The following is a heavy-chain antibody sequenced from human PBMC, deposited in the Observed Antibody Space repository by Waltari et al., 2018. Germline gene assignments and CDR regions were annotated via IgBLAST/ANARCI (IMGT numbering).Heavy chain of an antibody. V-gene: IGHV4-4*07. CDR1: GGSISSYY. J-gene: IGHJ4*02. CDR2: IYTSGST. CDR3: ASGYYYYDSSGSAGFDY. Sequence: QVQLQESGPGLVKPSETLSLTCTVSGGSISSYYWSWIRQPAGKGLEWIGRIYTSGSTNYNPSLKSRVTMSVDTSKNQFSLKLSSVTAADTAVYYCASGYYYYDSSGSAGFDYWGQGTLVTVSS. D-gene: IGHD3-22*01.